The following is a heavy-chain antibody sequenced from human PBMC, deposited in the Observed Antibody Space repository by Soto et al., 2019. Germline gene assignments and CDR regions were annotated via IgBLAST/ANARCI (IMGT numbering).Heavy chain of an antibody. V-gene: IGHV3-30-3*01. CDR2: ISYDGSNK. CDR3: ARDLYSSDAFDI. Sequence: PGGSLRLSCAASGFTFSSYAMHWVRQAPGKGLEWVAVISYDGSNKYYADSVKGRFTISRDNSKNTLYLQMNSLRAEDTAVYYCARDLYSSDAFDIWGQGTMVTVSS. CDR1: GFTFSSYA. J-gene: IGHJ3*02. D-gene: IGHD3-16*01.